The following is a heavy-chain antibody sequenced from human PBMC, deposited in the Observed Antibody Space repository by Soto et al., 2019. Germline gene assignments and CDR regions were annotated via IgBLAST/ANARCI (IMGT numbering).Heavy chain of an antibody. CDR2: INSDGSST. CDR3: AGAVDRISNRELWSSLNGFDH. CDR1: GFIFSGYW. V-gene: IGHV3-74*01. D-gene: IGHD1-26*01. Sequence: GGSLRLSCAASGFIFSGYWIHWVRQAPGKGLVWVSRINSDGSSTSYADSVKGRFTISRDNANDTLYLQMNSLRAEDTAVYYCAGAVDRISNRELWSSLNGFDHWGQGSLVTVSS. J-gene: IGHJ4*02.